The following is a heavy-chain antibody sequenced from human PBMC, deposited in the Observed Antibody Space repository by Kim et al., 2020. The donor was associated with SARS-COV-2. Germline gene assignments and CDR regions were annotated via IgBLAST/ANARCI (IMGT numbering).Heavy chain of an antibody. CDR1: GGTFSSYA. V-gene: IGHV1-69*13. Sequence: SVKVSCKASGGTFSSYAISWVRQAPGQGLEWMGGIIPIFGTANYAQKFQGRVTITADESTSTAYMELSSLRSEDTAVYYCARAGPPNDYGDYGEYFQHWGQGTLVTVSS. CDR2: IIPIFGTA. CDR3: ARAGPPNDYGDYGEYFQH. D-gene: IGHD4-17*01. J-gene: IGHJ1*01.